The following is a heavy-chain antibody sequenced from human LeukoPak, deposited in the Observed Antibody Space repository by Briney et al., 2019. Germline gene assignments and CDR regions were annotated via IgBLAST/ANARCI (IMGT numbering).Heavy chain of an antibody. CDR3: AETQFLAPFDY. CDR1: GASISSDTYY. V-gene: IGHV4-39*07. Sequence: PSETLSLTCSVSGASISSDTYYWGWLRQPPGKGLEWIGNVDYIGVTYSNPSLQSRVVISVDTSKNQFSLKLTSVTAADTAVYYCAETQFLAPFDYWGQGVLVIVSS. J-gene: IGHJ4*02. D-gene: IGHD2/OR15-2a*01. CDR2: VDYIGVT.